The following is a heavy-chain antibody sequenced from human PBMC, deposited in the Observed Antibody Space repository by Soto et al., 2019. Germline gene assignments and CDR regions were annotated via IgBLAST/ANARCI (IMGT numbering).Heavy chain of an antibody. J-gene: IGHJ4*02. CDR3: ARNIAAAGTNWSAF. Sequence: VELCWEACGDTIACCSMYWVQQAPGQGLEWMGWINPNSGGTNYAQKFQGWVTMTRDTSISTAYMELSRLRSDDTAVYYCARNIAAAGTNWSAFWGQGTLVTVSS. CDR2: INPNSGGT. CDR1: GDTIACCS. V-gene: IGHV1-2*04. D-gene: IGHD6-13*01.